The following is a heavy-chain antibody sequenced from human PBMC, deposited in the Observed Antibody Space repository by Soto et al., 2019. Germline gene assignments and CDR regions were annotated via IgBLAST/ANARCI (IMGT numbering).Heavy chain of an antibody. CDR3: AKRKNIAAAGPGGGAFDF. J-gene: IGHJ3*01. Sequence: GGSLRLSCAASGFTFGSYAMSWVRQAPGKGLEWVSAISGSGGSTYYADSVKGRFTISRDNSKNTLYLQMNSLRAEDTAVYYCAKRKNIAAAGPGGGAFDFWGQGSMVTVSS. V-gene: IGHV3-23*01. CDR1: GFTFGSYA. CDR2: ISGSGGST. D-gene: IGHD6-13*01.